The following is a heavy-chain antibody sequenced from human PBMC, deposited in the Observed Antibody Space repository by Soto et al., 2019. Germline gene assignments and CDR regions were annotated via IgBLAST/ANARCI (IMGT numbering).Heavy chain of an antibody. CDR2: ISYDGSNK. D-gene: IGHD1-26*01. Sequence: QVQLVESGGGVVQPGRSLRLSCAASGFTFSSYAMHWVRQAPGKGLEWVAVISYDGSNKYYADSVKGRFTISRDNSKNTLYLQMNSLRAEDTAVYYCARESGSYYRELSYWGQGTLVTVSS. J-gene: IGHJ4*02. CDR3: ARESGSYYRELSY. CDR1: GFTFSSYA. V-gene: IGHV3-30-3*01.